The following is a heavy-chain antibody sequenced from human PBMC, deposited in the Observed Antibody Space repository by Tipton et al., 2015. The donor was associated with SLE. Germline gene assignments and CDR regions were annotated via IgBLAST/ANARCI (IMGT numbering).Heavy chain of an antibody. J-gene: IGHJ4*02. V-gene: IGHV6-1*01. CDR3: AREDCSSTSCHGGLCDS. CDR1: GDSVSSNSAA. Sequence: GLVKPSQTLSLTCAISGDSVSSNSAAWNWIRQSPSRGLEWLGRTYYRPKWYNYYAVSVKSRITINPDTSKNQFSLQLSSVTVADTAVDYCAREDCSSTSCHGGLCDSWGQGTLVAVPS. CDR2: TYYRPKWYN. D-gene: IGHD2-2*01.